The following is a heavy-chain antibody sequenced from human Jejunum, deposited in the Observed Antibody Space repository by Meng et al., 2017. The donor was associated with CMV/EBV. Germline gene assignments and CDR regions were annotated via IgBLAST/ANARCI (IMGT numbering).Heavy chain of an antibody. CDR3: ARLQWAAFDY. D-gene: IGHD4-11*01. CDR1: GVNFNSYE. V-gene: IGHV3-48*03. Sequence: CAMSGVNFNSYEMNWVRQAPGKGLEWVAYITGPGNTIYYADSVRGRFTISRDNAKNSLFLQMSGLRAEDTAVYYCARLQWAAFDYWGQGALVTVSS. J-gene: IGHJ4*02. CDR2: ITGPGNTI.